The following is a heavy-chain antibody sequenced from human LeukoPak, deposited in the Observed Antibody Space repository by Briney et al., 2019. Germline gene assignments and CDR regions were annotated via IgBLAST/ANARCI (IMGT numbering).Heavy chain of an antibody. CDR3: ARVRSLDIVVVTAEGPWYFAL. V-gene: IGHV3-33*01. CDR2: IWYDGTNK. CDR1: GFTFSSYG. D-gene: IGHD2-21*02. Sequence: GGSLRLSCAASGFTFSSYGMHWVGQAPGKGLEWVSVIWYDGTNKHYADSVKGRFTISRDNSKNTLYLQMNSLRAEDTAVYYCARVRSLDIVVVTAEGPWYFALCGRGTLVTVSS. J-gene: IGHJ2*01.